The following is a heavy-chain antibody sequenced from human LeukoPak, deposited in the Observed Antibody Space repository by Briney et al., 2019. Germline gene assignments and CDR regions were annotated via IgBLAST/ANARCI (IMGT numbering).Heavy chain of an antibody. J-gene: IGHJ4*02. CDR2: IIWNTGSV. CDR1: GFTFDDYA. CDR3: ARDTYDY. V-gene: IGHV3-9*01. Sequence: GGSLRLSCAASGFTFDDYAMHWVRQAPGKGLEWVSGIIWNTGSVGYADSVKGRFTISRDNSKNTLYLQMNSLRAEDTAVYYCARDTYDYWGQGTLVTVSS.